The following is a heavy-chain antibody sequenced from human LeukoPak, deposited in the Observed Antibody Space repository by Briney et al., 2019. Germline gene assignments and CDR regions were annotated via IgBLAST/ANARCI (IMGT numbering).Heavy chain of an antibody. Sequence: GGSLRLSCAASGFTFSSYAMSWVRQAPGKGLEWVSAISGSGGSTYCADSVKGRFTISRDNSKNTLYLQMNSLRAEDTAVYYCAKDSIQLWYTPLWRYWGQGTLVTVSS. J-gene: IGHJ4*02. CDR3: AKDSIQLWYTPLWRY. CDR2: ISGSGGST. D-gene: IGHD5-18*01. V-gene: IGHV3-23*01. CDR1: GFTFSSYA.